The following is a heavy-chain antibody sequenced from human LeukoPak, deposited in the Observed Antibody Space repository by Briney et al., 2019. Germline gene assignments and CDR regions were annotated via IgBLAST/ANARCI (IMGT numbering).Heavy chain of an antibody. CDR2: IWYDGSNK. Sequence: PGRSLRLSCAASGFTFSSYGMHWVRRAPGKGLEWVAVIWYDGSNKYYADSVKGRFTISRDNSKNTLYLQMNSLRAEDTAVYYCAKGTDPTGDYMDVWGKGTTVTVSS. D-gene: IGHD4-17*01. V-gene: IGHV3-33*06. CDR1: GFTFSSYG. J-gene: IGHJ6*03. CDR3: AKGTDPTGDYMDV.